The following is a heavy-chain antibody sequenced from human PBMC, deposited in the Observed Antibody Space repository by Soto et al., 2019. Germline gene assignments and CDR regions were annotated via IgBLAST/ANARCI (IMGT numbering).Heavy chain of an antibody. CDR2: INPHSGAT. V-gene: IGHV1-2*02. CDR1: GYIFSANY. Sequence: ASVKVSCKASGYIFSANYIHWVRQAPGQGLEWLGWINPHSGATNYAQKFLGRVTMSADTSASTAYMDPARLKSDDTAVYYRVRAHALGFSNWLDPCGRGPLVTVYS. D-gene: IGHD3-10*01. CDR3: VRAHALGFSNWLDP. J-gene: IGHJ5*02.